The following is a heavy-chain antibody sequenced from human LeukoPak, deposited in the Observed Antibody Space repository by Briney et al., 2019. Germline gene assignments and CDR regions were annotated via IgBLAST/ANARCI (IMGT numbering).Heavy chain of an antibody. D-gene: IGHD3-22*01. V-gene: IGHV6-1*01. J-gene: IGHJ5*02. CDR2: TYYRTKWYN. Sequence: SQTLSLTCAISGDSVSSNSAAWNWIRQSPSRGLEWLGRTYYRTKWYNDYAVSVKSRITINPDTSKNQFSLQLNSVTPEDTAVYYCARDQRDSSGYPNWFDPWGQGTLVTVSS. CDR1: GDSVSSNSAA. CDR3: ARDQRDSSGYPNWFDP.